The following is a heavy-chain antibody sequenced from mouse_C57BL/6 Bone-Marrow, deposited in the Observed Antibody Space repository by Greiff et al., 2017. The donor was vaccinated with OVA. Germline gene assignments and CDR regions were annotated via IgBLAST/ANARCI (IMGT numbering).Heavy chain of an antibody. D-gene: IGHD5-1-1*01. Sequence: EVKLQESGEGLVKPGGSLKLSCAASGFTFSSYAMSWVRQTPEKRLEWVAYISSGGDYIYYADTVKGRFTISRDNARNTLYLQMSSLKSEDTAMDYCTIIPYYYALDYWGQGTSVTVSS. V-gene: IGHV5-9-1*02. CDR2: ISSGGDYI. CDR1: GFTFSSYA. J-gene: IGHJ4*01. CDR3: TIIPYYYALDY.